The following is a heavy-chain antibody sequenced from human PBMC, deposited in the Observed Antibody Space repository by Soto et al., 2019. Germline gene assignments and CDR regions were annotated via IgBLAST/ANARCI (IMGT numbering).Heavy chain of an antibody. Sequence: ASVKVSCKASGYTFTNYYIHLVRQAPGQGLEWMGMITPIDGRTSYAQKFQDRLIMTRDTSTSTVYVDLSSLRSEDTALYYCARVDGGGPEYWGQGTLVTVS. CDR3: ARVDGGGPEY. CDR1: GYTFTNYY. J-gene: IGHJ4*02. CDR2: ITPIDGRT. D-gene: IGHD3-16*01. V-gene: IGHV1-46*01.